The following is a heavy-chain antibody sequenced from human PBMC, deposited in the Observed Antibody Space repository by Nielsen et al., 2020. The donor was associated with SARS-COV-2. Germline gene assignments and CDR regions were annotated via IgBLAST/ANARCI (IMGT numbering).Heavy chain of an antibody. D-gene: IGHD6-19*01. CDR1: GITFSTYA. J-gene: IGHJ6*02. V-gene: IGHV3-23*01. CDR2: ISGSGDRT. Sequence: GESLKISCVASGITFSTYAMSWVRQAPGKGLEWVSGISGSGDRTYYGDSVKGRFTISRDNSKNTLYLQMNSLRAEDTAVYYCARPYSSGWHYYYYGMDVWGQGTTVTVS. CDR3: ARPYSSGWHYYYYGMDV.